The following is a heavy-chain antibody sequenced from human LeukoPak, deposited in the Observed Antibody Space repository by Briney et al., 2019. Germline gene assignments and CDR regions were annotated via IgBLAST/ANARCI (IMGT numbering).Heavy chain of an antibody. D-gene: IGHD3-10*01. CDR1: GFTFSSYA. Sequence: PGGSLILSCAASGFTFSSYAMSWVRQAPGKGLEWVSAISGSGGSTYYADSVKGRFTISRDNSKNTLYLQMNSLRAEGTAVYYCAKDPITMVRGDDYWGQGTLVTVSS. J-gene: IGHJ4*02. V-gene: IGHV3-23*01. CDR3: AKDPITMVRGDDY. CDR2: ISGSGGST.